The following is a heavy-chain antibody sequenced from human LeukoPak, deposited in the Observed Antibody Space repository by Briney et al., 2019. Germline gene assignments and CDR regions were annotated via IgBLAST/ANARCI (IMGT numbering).Heavy chain of an antibody. D-gene: IGHD3-22*01. J-gene: IGHJ4*02. CDR1: GGSISSGGYS. Sequence: SETLSRTCAVSGGSISSGGYSWSWIRQPPGKGLEWIGYIYHSGSTYYNPSLKSRVTISVDRSKNQFSLKLSSVTAADTAVYYCARLALTMIARGYFDYWGQGTLVTVSS. V-gene: IGHV4-30-2*01. CDR2: IYHSGST. CDR3: ARLALTMIARGYFDY.